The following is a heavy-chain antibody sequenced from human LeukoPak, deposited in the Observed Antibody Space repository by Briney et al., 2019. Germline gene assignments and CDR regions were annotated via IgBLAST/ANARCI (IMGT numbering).Heavy chain of an antibody. Sequence: HAGGSLRLSCVASGFTVSSNFMSWVRQAPGKGLEWVSVLYSGGYIVYADSVKGRFTISRDNSENTLYLQMNSLRADDTAVYYCVRASSTTAAGLFDYWGQGALLTVSS. V-gene: IGHV3-53*01. J-gene: IGHJ4*02. CDR1: GFTVSSNF. D-gene: IGHD6-13*01. CDR2: LYSGGYI. CDR3: VRASSTTAAGLFDY.